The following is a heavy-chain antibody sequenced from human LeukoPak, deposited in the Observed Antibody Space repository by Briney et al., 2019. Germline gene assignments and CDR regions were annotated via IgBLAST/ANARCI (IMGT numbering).Heavy chain of an antibody. V-gene: IGHV3-53*01. Sequence: GGSLRLSCAASGFTVSSNYKSWVRQAPGKGLEWVSVTYSNGRTYYADSVKGRFTISRDISKNTLYLQMNSLRAEDTAVYYCARVLSGRGSLYDYYYYMDVWGKGTTVTISS. CDR3: ARVLSGRGSLYDYYYYMDV. D-gene: IGHD3-10*01. CDR1: GFTVSSNY. J-gene: IGHJ6*03. CDR2: TYSNGRT.